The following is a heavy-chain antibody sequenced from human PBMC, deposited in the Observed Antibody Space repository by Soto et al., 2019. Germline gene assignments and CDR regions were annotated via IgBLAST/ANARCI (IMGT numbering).Heavy chain of an antibody. D-gene: IGHD5-18*01. CDR3: ARDRGSGYSYGQYHFDY. Sequence: GASVKVSCKASGGTFSSYAISWVRQAPGQGLEWMGGIIPIFGTANYAQKFQGRVTITADESTSTAYMELSSLRSEDTAVYYCARDRGSGYSYGQYHFDYWGQGTLVAASA. J-gene: IGHJ4*02. CDR1: GGTFSSYA. V-gene: IGHV1-69*13. CDR2: IIPIFGTA.